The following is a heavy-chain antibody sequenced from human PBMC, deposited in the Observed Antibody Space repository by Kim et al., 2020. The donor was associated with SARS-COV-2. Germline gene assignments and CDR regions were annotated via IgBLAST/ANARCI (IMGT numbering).Heavy chain of an antibody. CDR2: SYSRST. Sequence: SYSRSTYDNPTRKRRVTISVDTSRNRFSLKLSSVTAADTAVYYCARDHDYWGQGTLVTVSS. J-gene: IGHJ4*02. CDR3: ARDHDY. V-gene: IGHV4-39*07.